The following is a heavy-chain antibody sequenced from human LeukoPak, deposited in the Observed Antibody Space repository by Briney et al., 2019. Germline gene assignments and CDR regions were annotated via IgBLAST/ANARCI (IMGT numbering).Heavy chain of an antibody. CDR2: IRYDGSNK. CDR1: GFTFSSYG. CDR3: AKGNYYDSSVYYFDY. V-gene: IGHV3-30*02. Sequence: GGSLRLSCAASGFTFSSYGMHWVRQAPGKGLEWVAFIRYDGSNKYYADSVKGRFTISRDNSKNTLYPQMNSLRAEDTAVYYCAKGNYYDSSVYYFDYWGQGTLVTVSS. J-gene: IGHJ4*02. D-gene: IGHD3-22*01.